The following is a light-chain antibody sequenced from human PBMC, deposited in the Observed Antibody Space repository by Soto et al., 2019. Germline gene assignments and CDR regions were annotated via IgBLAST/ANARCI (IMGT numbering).Light chain of an antibody. J-gene: IGLJ2*01. Sequence: QPVLTQSSSASASLGSSVKLTCTLSSGHSSYIISWHQQQPGKAPRYLMKLEGSGTYNKGSGVPDRFSGSSSGADPYLTISNLQFEDEADYYCGTWDSNTQVFGGGTKLTVL. CDR1: SGHSSYI. CDR2: LEGSGTY. CDR3: GTWDSNTQV. V-gene: IGLV4-60*02.